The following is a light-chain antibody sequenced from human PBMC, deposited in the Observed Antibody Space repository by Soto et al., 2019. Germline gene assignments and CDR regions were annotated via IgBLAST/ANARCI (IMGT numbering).Light chain of an antibody. Sequence: QSVLTQPASMSGSPGQSITISCTGTSSDVGGYNYVSWYQHHPGKAPKLMIYDVSNRPSGVSNRFSGSKSGNTASLTISGLQPEDEADYYCSSYTTSNTRQIVFGTGTQLTVL. V-gene: IGLV2-14*03. J-gene: IGLJ1*01. CDR3: SSYTTSNTRQIV. CDR2: DVS. CDR1: SSDVGGYNY.